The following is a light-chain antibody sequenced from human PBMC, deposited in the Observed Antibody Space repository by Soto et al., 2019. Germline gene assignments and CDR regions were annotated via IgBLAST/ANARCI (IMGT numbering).Light chain of an antibody. CDR3: QQYNSYWT. V-gene: IGKV1-5*03. CDR1: QSISSW. Sequence: DIHMTQSPSTLSASLGDIVTITCRASQSISSWLAWYQQKPGKAPKLLIYKASSLESGVPSRFSGSGSGTEFTLTISSLQPDDFATYYCQQYNSYWTFGQGTKVDI. CDR2: KAS. J-gene: IGKJ1*01.